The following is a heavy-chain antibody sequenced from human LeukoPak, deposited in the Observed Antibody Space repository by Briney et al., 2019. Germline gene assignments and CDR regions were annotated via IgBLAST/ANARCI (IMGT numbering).Heavy chain of an antibody. Sequence: SETLSLTCTVSGGSIGSYYWSWIRQPPGKGLERIGYIYYSGSTNYNPSLKSRVTISVDTSKNQFSLKLSSVTAADTAVYYCARSLGTYSGYDWNYFDYWGQGTLVTVSS. CDR1: GGSIGSYY. CDR2: IYYSGST. J-gene: IGHJ4*02. V-gene: IGHV4-59*01. CDR3: ARSLGTYSGYDWNYFDY. D-gene: IGHD5-12*01.